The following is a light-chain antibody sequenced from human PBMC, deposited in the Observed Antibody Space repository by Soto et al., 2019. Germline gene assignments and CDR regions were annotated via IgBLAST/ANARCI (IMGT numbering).Light chain of an antibody. V-gene: IGKV1-5*03. J-gene: IGKJ1*01. CDR3: EQFHRYPVT. CDR2: KAS. Sequence: DIQMTQSPSTLSASVGDRVTITCRASQSIDSWLAWYQQKPGKAPNLLIYKASSLEIGVPSRFSGSGSGTEFTLTISSLQPDDSATYYCEQFHRYPVTFDQGTKVEI. CDR1: QSIDSW.